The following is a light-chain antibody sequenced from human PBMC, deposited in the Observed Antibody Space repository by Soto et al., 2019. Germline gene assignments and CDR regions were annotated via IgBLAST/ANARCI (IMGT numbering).Light chain of an antibody. Sequence: EIVLTQSPATLSLSPGERATLSCMASQSVSSYLAWYQQKPGQAPRLLIYDASNRATGIPARFSGSGSGTDFTLTISRLEPEDFAVYYCQQRSNWPPWTFGKGTKVDI. CDR2: DAS. CDR3: QQRSNWPPWT. CDR1: QSVSSY. J-gene: IGKJ1*01. V-gene: IGKV3-11*01.